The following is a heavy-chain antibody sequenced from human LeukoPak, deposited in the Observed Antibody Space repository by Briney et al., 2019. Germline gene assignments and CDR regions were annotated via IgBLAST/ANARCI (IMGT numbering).Heavy chain of an antibody. CDR2: MNPNSGNT. V-gene: IGHV1-8*01. J-gene: IGHJ3*02. CDR1: GYTFTSYD. D-gene: IGHD3-3*01. Sequence: GASVKVSCKASGYTFTSYDINWVRQATGQGLEWMGWMNPNSGNTGYAQKFQGRVTMTRNTSISTAYMELSSLRSEDTAVYYCAKDPPALDFWSGYYSPDAFDIWGQGTMVTVSS. CDR3: AKDPPALDFWSGYYSPDAFDI.